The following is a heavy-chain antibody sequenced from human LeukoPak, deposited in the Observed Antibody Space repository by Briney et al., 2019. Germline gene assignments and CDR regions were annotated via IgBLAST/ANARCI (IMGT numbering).Heavy chain of an antibody. CDR2: ISSSGSTI. CDR3: ARVNRDSSGWYPEGFDY. V-gene: IGHV3-48*03. D-gene: IGHD6-19*01. J-gene: IGHJ4*02. Sequence: PGGSLRLSCAASGFTFSSYEMNWVRQAPGKGLEWVSYISSSGSTIYYADSVKGRFTISRDNAKNSLYLQMNSLRAEDTAVYYCARVNRDSSGWYPEGFDYWGQGTLVTVSS. CDR1: GFTFSSYE.